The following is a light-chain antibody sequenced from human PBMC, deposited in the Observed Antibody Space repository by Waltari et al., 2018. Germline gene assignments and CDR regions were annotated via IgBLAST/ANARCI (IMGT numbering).Light chain of an antibody. Sequence: EIVLKQSPATLSLSPGELATLSCRASQSVNSYLAWYQQKPGQAPRLLIYDASNRATGIPARFSGSGSGTDFTLTISSLEPEDFAVYYCQQRSNWLITFGQGTRLEIK. CDR1: QSVNSY. CDR2: DAS. CDR3: QQRSNWLIT. J-gene: IGKJ5*01. V-gene: IGKV3-11*01.